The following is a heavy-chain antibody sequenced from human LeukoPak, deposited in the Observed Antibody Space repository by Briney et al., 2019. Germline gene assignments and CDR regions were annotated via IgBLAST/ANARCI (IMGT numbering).Heavy chain of an antibody. CDR3: ARGVTGTTGEA. CDR2: INHSGST. V-gene: IGHV4-39*07. D-gene: IGHD1-7*01. Sequence: KPSETLSLTCTVSGDSISSSSYYWGWIRQPPGKGLEWIGEINHSGSTNYNPSLKSRVTISVDTSKNQFSLKLSSVTAADTAVYYCARGVTGTTGEAWGQGTLVTVSS. J-gene: IGHJ5*02. CDR1: GDSISSSSYY.